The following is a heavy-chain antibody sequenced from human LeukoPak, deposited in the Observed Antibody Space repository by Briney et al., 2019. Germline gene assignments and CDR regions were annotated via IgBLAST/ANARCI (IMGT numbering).Heavy chain of an antibody. CDR2: INPSGGST. D-gene: IGHD3-22*01. CDR3: ARGGEKYYYDSSGSDY. J-gene: IGHJ4*02. V-gene: IGHV1-46*01. CDR1: GYTFTSYY. Sequence: ASVKVSCNASGYTFTSYYMHWVRQAPGQGLELMGIINPSGGSTSYAQKFQGRVTMTRDTSTSTVYMELSSLRSEDTAVYYCARGGEKYYYDSSGSDYWGQGTLVPVSS.